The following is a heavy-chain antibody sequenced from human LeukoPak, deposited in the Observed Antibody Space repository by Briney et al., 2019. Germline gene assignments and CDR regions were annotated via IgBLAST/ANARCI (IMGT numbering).Heavy chain of an antibody. J-gene: IGHJ4*02. CDR3: ARRSSSWYVDTFDY. D-gene: IGHD6-13*01. Sequence: PSETLSLTCTVSGGSISSSSYYWGWIRQPPGKGLEWIGSIYYSGSTYYNPSLKSRVTISVDTSKNQFSLKLSSVTAADTAVYYCARRSSSWYVDTFDYWGQGTLVTVSS. V-gene: IGHV4-39*01. CDR1: GGSISSSSYY. CDR2: IYYSGST.